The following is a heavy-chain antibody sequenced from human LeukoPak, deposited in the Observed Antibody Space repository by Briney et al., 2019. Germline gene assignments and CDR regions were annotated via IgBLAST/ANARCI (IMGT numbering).Heavy chain of an antibody. CDR3: ARDEVTMVRGLISYYYYMDV. CDR2: VDTSGST. V-gene: IGHV4-4*07. CDR1: GASISSYY. J-gene: IGHJ6*03. Sequence: SETLSLTCTVSGASISSYYWNWIRQTAEKGLEWIGRVDTSGSTNYNPSLKSRATISLDKSKNQFSLKLNPVTAADTAVYYCARDEVTMVRGLISYYYYMDVWGKGTTVTVSS. D-gene: IGHD3-10*01.